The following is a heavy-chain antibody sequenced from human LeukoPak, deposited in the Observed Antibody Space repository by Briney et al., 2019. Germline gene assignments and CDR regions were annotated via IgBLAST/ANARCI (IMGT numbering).Heavy chain of an antibody. CDR3: ASRTNCSSTSCYVGGFDY. Sequence: SETLSLTCAVSGYSISSGYYWGWIRQPPGKGLEWIGSIYHSGSTYYNPSLKSRVTISVDTSKNQFSLKLSSVTAADTAVYYCASRTNCSSTSCYVGGFDYWGQGTLVTVSS. CDR1: GYSISSGYY. CDR2: IYHSGST. V-gene: IGHV4-38-2*01. D-gene: IGHD2-2*01. J-gene: IGHJ4*02.